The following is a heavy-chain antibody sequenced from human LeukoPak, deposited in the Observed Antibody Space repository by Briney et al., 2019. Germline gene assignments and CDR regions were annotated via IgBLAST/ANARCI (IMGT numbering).Heavy chain of an antibody. CDR3: ARGSVAGVDY. Sequence: GRSLRLSCAASGFTFSSYAMHWVRQAPGKGLEWVAVISYEGSNRYYADSVKGRFTISRDNSKNTLYLQMNSLRAEDTAVYYCARGSVAGVDYWGQGTLVTVSS. V-gene: IGHV3-30-3*01. CDR2: ISYEGSNR. CDR1: GFTFSSYA. D-gene: IGHD6-19*01. J-gene: IGHJ4*02.